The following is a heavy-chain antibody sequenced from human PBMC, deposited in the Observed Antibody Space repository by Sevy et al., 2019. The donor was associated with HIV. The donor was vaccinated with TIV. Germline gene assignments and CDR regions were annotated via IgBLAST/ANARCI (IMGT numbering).Heavy chain of an antibody. D-gene: IGHD3-3*01. CDR1: GFTFNRYG. J-gene: IGHJ6*02. Sequence: GGSLRLSCAASGFTFNRYGMHWVRQAPGKGLEWVAVISDDGSIKYYADSVKGRFTVSRDNSKNTLYLQMNSLRAEDTALYYCVKDVSRTVFGVVIRVYGMDVWGQGTTVTVSS. V-gene: IGHV3-30*18. CDR3: VKDVSRTVFGVVIRVYGMDV. CDR2: ISDDGSIK.